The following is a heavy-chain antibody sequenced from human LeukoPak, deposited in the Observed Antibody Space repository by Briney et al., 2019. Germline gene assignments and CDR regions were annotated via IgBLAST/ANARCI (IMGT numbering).Heavy chain of an antibody. V-gene: IGHV4-34*01. CDR1: GGSFSGYY. J-gene: IGHJ4*02. Sequence: PSETLSLTCAVYGGSFSGYYWSWIRQPPGKGLEWIGEINHSGSTNYNPSLKSRVTISVDTSKNQFSLKLSSVTAADTAVYYCARGRSNCSGGSCPAGCFDYWGQGTLVTVSS. CDR2: INHSGST. D-gene: IGHD2-15*01. CDR3: ARGRSNCSGGSCPAGCFDY.